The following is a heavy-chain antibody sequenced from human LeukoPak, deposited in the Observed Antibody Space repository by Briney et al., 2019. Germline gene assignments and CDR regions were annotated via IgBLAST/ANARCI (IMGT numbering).Heavy chain of an antibody. V-gene: IGHV1-69*01. Sequence: GSSVKDTCKASGGTFSSYAISSVRQATGQELEWMGGIIPIFGTANYDQKFHERVTTTADESTSTAYIELSSLRSESTTVHYCSRDWEYCRSTSCRPDWNAFDIWGQGAMVTISS. CDR2: IIPIFGTA. CDR1: GGTFSSYA. D-gene: IGHD2-2*01. CDR3: SRDWEYCRSTSCRPDWNAFDI. J-gene: IGHJ3*02.